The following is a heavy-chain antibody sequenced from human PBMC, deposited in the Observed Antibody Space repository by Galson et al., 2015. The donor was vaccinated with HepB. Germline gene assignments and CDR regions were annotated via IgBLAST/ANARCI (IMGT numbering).Heavy chain of an antibody. CDR3: VKEGAWFGGDWFDP. J-gene: IGHJ5*02. V-gene: IGHV3-23*01. Sequence: SLRLSCAGSGFIFRHHAMAWIRQAPGKGLEWVSGINGRGSTRSYSDAVKGRFPISRDNSKDTVFFQMDNLRPEDTAVYYCVKEGAWFGGDWFDPWGQGALVTVS. D-gene: IGHD3-16*01. CDR2: INGRGSTR. CDR1: GFIFRHHA.